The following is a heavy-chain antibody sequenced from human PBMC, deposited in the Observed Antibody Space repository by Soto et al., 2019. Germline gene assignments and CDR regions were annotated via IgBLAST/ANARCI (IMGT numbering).Heavy chain of an antibody. V-gene: IGHV3-74*01. J-gene: IGHJ6*02. Sequence: GGSLRLSCAASGFTFSIYWMHWVRQAPGKGPVWVSRTDNAGSSARYADSVKGRFTISRDNAKNTVYLQMNSLRAEDTAVYYCTRVGGSVSGMDVWGQGTTVTVSS. CDR1: GFTFSIYW. CDR3: TRVGGSVSGMDV. D-gene: IGHD1-26*01. CDR2: TDNAGSSA.